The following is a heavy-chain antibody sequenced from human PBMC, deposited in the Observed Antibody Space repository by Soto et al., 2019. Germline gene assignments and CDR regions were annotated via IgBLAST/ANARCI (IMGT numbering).Heavy chain of an antibody. Sequence: SETLSLTCTVSGCSIRRCNWGWIRQPPGKGLEWIGYIFYSGSTNYNPSLKSRVTISVDTSKNQFSLKLSSVTAADTAVYYCARRYSSSLDFWGQGTLVTVS. CDR3: ARRYSSSLDF. CDR1: GCSIRRCN. J-gene: IGHJ4*02. CDR2: IFYSGST. V-gene: IGHV4-59*08. D-gene: IGHD6-13*01.